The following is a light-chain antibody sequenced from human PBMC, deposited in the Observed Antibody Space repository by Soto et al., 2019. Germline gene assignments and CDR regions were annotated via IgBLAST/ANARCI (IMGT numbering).Light chain of an antibody. CDR2: GAS. V-gene: IGKV3-15*01. CDR3: QQYNNWLSIT. Sequence: EIVMTPSPATLSVSPGERATLYCRASQSVSSNLAWYQQKPGQAPRLLIYGASTRATGIPARFSGSGSGTEFTLTISSLQSEDFAVYYCQQYNNWLSITFGQGTRLEIK. J-gene: IGKJ5*01. CDR1: QSVSSN.